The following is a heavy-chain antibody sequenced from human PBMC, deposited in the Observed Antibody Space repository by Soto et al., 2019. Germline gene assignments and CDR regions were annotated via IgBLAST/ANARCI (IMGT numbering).Heavy chain of an antibody. CDR1: GGSIISNNHY. Sequence: QLQLRESGPGLVKPSGTLSLTCTVSGGSIISNNHYWGWIRQPPGKGLEWIGNIYYSGTTYYNPSLKSRVTMSVDTSKGQFSLKLSSMTVADTAVYFCARRSTISRGFDYWGQGTLVTVSS. V-gene: IGHV4-39*01. J-gene: IGHJ4*02. CDR2: IYYSGTT. CDR3: ARRSTISRGFDY. D-gene: IGHD3-9*01.